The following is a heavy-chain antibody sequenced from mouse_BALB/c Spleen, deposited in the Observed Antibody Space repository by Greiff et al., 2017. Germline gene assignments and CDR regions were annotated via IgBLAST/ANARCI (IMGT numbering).Heavy chain of an antibody. Sequence: EVKLEESGGGLVKPGGSLKLSCAASGFAFSSYDMSWVRQTPEKRLEWVAYISSGGGSTYYPDTVKGRFTISRDNAKNTLYLQMSSLKSEDTAMYYCARHGRFITTVHYYAMDYWGQGTSVTVYS. D-gene: IGHD1-2*01. J-gene: IGHJ4*01. CDR3: ARHGRFITTVHYYAMDY. CDR2: ISSGGGST. V-gene: IGHV5-12-1*01. CDR1: GFAFSSYD.